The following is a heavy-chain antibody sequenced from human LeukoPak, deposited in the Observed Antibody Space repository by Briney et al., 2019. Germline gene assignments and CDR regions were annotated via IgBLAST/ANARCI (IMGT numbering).Heavy chain of an antibody. CDR3: AREGGTLQDWFDP. D-gene: IGHD1-1*01. Sequence: PGGSLRLSCAASGFTFSNAWMSWVRQAPGKGLEWVANIKQDGSEKYYVDSVKGRFTISRDNAKNSLYLQMNSLRAEDTAVYYCAREGGTLQDWFDPWGQGTLVTVSS. V-gene: IGHV3-7*01. CDR2: IKQDGSEK. CDR1: GFTFSNAW. J-gene: IGHJ5*02.